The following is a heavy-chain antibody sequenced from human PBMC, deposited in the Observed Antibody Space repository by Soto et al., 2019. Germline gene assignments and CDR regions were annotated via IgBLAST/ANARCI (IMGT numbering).Heavy chain of an antibody. J-gene: IGHJ6*02. CDR2: INHSGTT. V-gene: IGHV4-34*01. CDR1: GGSFSDHH. CDR3: ARGLPVYDCWSGPLGDV. Sequence: QVQLQQWGAGLLKPSETLSLTCGVYGGSFSDHHWSWIRQPPGQGLEWIGEINHSGTTNYNPSLKSRVTMSVDTSKNQFSLKMRSVTAADTAVYYCARGLPVYDCWSGPLGDVWGQGTTVTVSS. D-gene: IGHD3-3*01.